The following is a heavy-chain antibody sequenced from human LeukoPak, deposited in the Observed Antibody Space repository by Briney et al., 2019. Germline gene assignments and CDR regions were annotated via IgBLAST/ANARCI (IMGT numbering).Heavy chain of an antibody. CDR1: GYTFIDYY. D-gene: IGHD3-16*01. CDR2: LNPGSGGT. V-gene: IGHV1-46*04. J-gene: IGHJ4*02. CDR3: ARVNYDIAGYKAQFFDH. Sequence: ASVRVSCKASGYTFIDYYLHWVRQAPGQGLEWMGILNPGSGGTTYAQNLQGRVTMTRDTSTSTMYMDLSSLTFEDTAVYYCARVNYDIAGYKAQFFDHWGQGSLVTVSS.